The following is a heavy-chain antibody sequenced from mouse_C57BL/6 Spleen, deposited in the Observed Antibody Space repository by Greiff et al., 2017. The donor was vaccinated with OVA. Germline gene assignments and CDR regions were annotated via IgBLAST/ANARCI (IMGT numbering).Heavy chain of an antibody. V-gene: IGHV5-4*01. J-gene: IGHJ4*01. D-gene: IGHD2-5*01. CDR2: ISDGGSYT. CDR3: EREAAYYSNFRGAMYY. CDR1: GFTFSSYA. Sequence: EVMLVESGGGLVKPGGSLKLSCAASGFTFSSYAMSWVRQTPEKRLEWVATISDGGSYTYYPDNVKGRFTISRDNAKNNLYLQMSHLKSEDTAMYSCEREAAYYSNFRGAMYYWGQGTSVTVSS.